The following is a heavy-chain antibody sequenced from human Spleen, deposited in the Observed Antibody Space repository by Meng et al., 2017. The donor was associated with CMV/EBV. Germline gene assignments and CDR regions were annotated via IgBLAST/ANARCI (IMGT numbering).Heavy chain of an antibody. D-gene: IGHD6-13*01. Sequence: GESLKISCAASGFSFSSYSMNWVRQAPGKGLEWISYISSRSDVINYADSVKGRLSISRDNAKNSLYLQMNRLTAEDTAVYYCVRDLVGYSSSWHPFDYWGQGTLVTVSS. CDR3: VRDLVGYSSSWHPFDY. CDR2: ISSRSDVI. CDR1: GFSFSSYS. J-gene: IGHJ4*02. V-gene: IGHV3-48*04.